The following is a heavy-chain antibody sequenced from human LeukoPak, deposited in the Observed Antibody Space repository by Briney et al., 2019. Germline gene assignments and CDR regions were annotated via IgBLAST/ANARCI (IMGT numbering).Heavy chain of an antibody. Sequence: TSVKVSCKASGYTFTGYYMHWVRQAPGQGLEWMGWINPNSGGTNYAQKFQGRVTMTRDTSISTAYMELSRLRSDDTAVYYCARRDSSGWYDLDYWGQGTLVTVSS. CDR2: INPNSGGT. CDR1: GYTFTGYY. J-gene: IGHJ4*02. V-gene: IGHV1-2*02. D-gene: IGHD6-19*01. CDR3: ARRDSSGWYDLDY.